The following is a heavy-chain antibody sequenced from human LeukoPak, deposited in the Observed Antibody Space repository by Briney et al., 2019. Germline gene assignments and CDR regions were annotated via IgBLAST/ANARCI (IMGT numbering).Heavy chain of an antibody. D-gene: IGHD3-10*01. Sequence: PSETLSLTCAVYGGSFSGYYWSWIRQPPGKGLEWIGEINHSGSTNYNPSLKSRVTISVDRSKNQFSLKLSSVTAADTAVYYCARVEGSMVRGVYFDYWGQGTLVTVSS. CDR1: GGSFSGYY. V-gene: IGHV4-34*01. CDR3: ARVEGSMVRGVYFDY. CDR2: INHSGST. J-gene: IGHJ4*02.